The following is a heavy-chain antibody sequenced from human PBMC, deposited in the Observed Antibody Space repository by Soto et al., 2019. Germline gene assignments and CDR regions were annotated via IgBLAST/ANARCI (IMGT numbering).Heavy chain of an antibody. CDR1: GGSFSGYY. Sequence: QVQLQQWGAGPLRPLETLSLTCGVSGGSFSGYYWAWIRQSPGKGLEWIGEINDRGSINYNPSLKSRVSRSVDTSKNNYSLNLRSVTAADTAVYYCARESHDILTGPPWVWYFDLWGRGTLVTVSS. D-gene: IGHD3-9*01. CDR2: INDRGSI. J-gene: IGHJ2*01. CDR3: ARESHDILTGPPWVWYFDL. V-gene: IGHV4-34*01.